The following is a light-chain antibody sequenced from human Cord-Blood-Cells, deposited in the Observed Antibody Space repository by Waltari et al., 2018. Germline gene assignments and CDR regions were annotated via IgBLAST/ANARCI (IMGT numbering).Light chain of an antibody. CDR1: QSVLYSSNNKNY. Sequence: DIVMTQSPASLAVSLGERATINCKSSQSVLYSSNNKNYLAWYQQKPGQPPKLLIYWASTREAGVPERFRGSGSGTDFTLTISSLQAEDVAGYYCQQYYSTPRTFGQGTKVEIK. CDR2: WAS. CDR3: QQYYSTPRT. J-gene: IGKJ1*01. V-gene: IGKV4-1*01.